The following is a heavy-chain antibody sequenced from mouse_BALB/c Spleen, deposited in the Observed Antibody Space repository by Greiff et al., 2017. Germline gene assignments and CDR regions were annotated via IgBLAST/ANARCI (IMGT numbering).Heavy chain of an antibody. Sequence: VQVVESGPGLVAPSQSLSITCTVSGFSLSRYSVHWVRQPPGKGLEWLGMIWGGGSTDYNSALKSRLSISKDNSKSQVFLKMNSLQTDDTAMYYCARSEAYYRYDGFDYYAMDYWGQGTSVTVSS. V-gene: IGHV2-6-4*01. D-gene: IGHD2-14*01. CDR2: IWGGGST. CDR3: ARSEAYYRYDGFDYYAMDY. J-gene: IGHJ4*01. CDR1: GFSLSRYS.